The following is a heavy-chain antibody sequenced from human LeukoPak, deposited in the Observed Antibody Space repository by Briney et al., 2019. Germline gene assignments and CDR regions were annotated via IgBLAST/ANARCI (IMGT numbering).Heavy chain of an antibody. CDR3: ARFRTNDTSGYYGGSFDY. CDR2: ISYTGST. J-gene: IGHJ4*02. CDR1: GGSISRYY. V-gene: IGHV4-59*01. Sequence: SETLSLTCTVSGGSISRYYWSWIRQPPGKGLEWIGYISYTGSTTYNSSLKSRVTISLDTSQNQFFLKLTSVTPADTAVYYCARFRTNDTSGYYGGSFDYWGQGTLVTVSS. D-gene: IGHD3-22*01.